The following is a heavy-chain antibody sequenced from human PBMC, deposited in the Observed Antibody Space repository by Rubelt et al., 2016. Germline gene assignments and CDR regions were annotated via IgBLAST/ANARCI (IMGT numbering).Heavy chain of an antibody. CDR3: ARDQGKTGTTSSQLDY. D-gene: IGHD1-7*01. Sequence: QLVESGGGLVQPGGSLRLSCAASGFTFSSHWMTWVRQAPGKGLEWVANIKQGGSEKYYVDSVKGRFTISRDNAKNSLYLQMNSLRADDTAVYYCARDQGKTGTTSSQLDYWGQGTLVTVSS. J-gene: IGHJ4*02. CDR2: IKQGGSEK. V-gene: IGHV3-7*01. CDR1: GFTFSSHW.